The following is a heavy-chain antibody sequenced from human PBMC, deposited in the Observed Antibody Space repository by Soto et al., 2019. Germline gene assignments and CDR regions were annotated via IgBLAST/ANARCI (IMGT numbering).Heavy chain of an antibody. V-gene: IGHV1-18*01. CDR2: ISAYNGNT. CDR1: GYTFTSYG. CDR3: ATDGQRTTFGVASAPYALDV. J-gene: IGHJ6*02. D-gene: IGHD3-3*01. Sequence: ASVKVSCKASGYTFTSYGISWVRQAPGQGLEWMGWISAYNGNTNYAQKLQGRVTMTTDTSTSTAYMELRSLRSDDTAVYYCATDGQRTTFGVASAPYALDVWGQGNTVTVSS.